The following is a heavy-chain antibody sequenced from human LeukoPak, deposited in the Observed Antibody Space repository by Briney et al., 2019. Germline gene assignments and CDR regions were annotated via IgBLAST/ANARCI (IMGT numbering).Heavy chain of an antibody. D-gene: IGHD3-10*01. CDR3: TTYLSRITMVRGVITRNYYFDY. CDR2: IKSKTDDGTT. CDR1: GFTFSNAW. Sequence: GGSLRLSCAASGFTFSNAWMSWVRQAPGKGLEWVGRIKSKTDDGTTDYAAPVKGRFTISRDDSKNTLYLQMNSLKTEDTAVYYCTTYLSRITMVRGVITRNYYFDYWGQGTLVTVSS. J-gene: IGHJ4*02. V-gene: IGHV3-15*01.